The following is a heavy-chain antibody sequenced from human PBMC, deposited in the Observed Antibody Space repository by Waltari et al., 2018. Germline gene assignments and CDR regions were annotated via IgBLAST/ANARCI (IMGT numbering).Heavy chain of an antibody. V-gene: IGHV3-21*01. CDR3: ARDRRVTRIVAEGMDV. CDR2: ISSSSSYI. Sequence: VQLQESGPGLVKPSETLSLTCAVSGYSISSGYYWGWVRQAPGKGLEWVSSISSSSSYIYYADSVKGRFTISRDNAKNSLYLQMNSLRAEDTAVYYCARDRRVTRIVAEGMDVWGQGTTVTVSS. CDR1: GYSISSGYY. J-gene: IGHJ6*02. D-gene: IGHD3-22*01.